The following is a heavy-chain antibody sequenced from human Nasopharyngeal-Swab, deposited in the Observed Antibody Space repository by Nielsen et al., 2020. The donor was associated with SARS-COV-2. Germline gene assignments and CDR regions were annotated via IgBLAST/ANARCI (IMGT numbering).Heavy chain of an antibody. CDR2: ISGNGVNT. CDR3: AKGIVGATRGAYYFDF. J-gene: IGHJ4*02. Sequence: GESLKISCAASGFTFRSYALSWVRQAPGKGLEWVSSISGNGVNTYYADSVKGRVTISRDNSKNTVDLQLNRLRAEDTAVYYCAKGIVGATRGAYYFDFWGQGTLVTVSS. CDR1: GFTFRSYA. D-gene: IGHD1-26*01. V-gene: IGHV3-23*01.